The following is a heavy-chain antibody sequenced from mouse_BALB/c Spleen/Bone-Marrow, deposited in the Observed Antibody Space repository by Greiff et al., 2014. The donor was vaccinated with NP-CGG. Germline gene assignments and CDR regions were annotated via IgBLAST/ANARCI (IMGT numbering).Heavy chain of an antibody. CDR2: ISYDGSN. CDR1: GYSITSGYY. J-gene: IGHJ2*01. Sequence: VQLQQSGPGLVKPSQSLSLTCSVTGYSITSGYYWNWIRQFPGNKLEWMGYISYDGSNNYNPSLKNRISITRDTSKNQFLLKLNSVTTEDTATYYCARGNYVDYWGQGTTLTVSS. V-gene: IGHV3-6*02. CDR3: ARGNYVDY.